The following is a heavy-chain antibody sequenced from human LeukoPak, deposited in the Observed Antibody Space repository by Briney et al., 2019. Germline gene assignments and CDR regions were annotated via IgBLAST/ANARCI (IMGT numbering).Heavy chain of an antibody. CDR2: IYYSGRT. V-gene: IGHV4-59*12. D-gene: IGHD6-6*01. CDR1: GGSISSYY. Sequence: SETLSLTCTVSGGSISSYYWSWIRQPPGKGLECIGSIYYSGRTYYKSSLKSRVTISVDTSKNQFSLKMSSVTAADTAVYYCARIVYSSSTDYWGQGTLVTVPS. CDR3: ARIVYSSSTDY. J-gene: IGHJ4*02.